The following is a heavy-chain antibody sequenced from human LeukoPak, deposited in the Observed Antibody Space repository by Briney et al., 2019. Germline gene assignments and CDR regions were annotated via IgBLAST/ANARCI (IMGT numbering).Heavy chain of an antibody. J-gene: IGHJ4*02. Sequence: PGGSLRLSCAASGFTFSSYGMHWVAQAPGKGLEWVAVIWYDGSNKYYADSVKGRFTISRDNSKNTLYLQMNSLRAEDTAVYYCARGFYYDSSGYYVYYFDYWGQGTLVTVSS. CDR1: GFTFSSYG. V-gene: IGHV3-33*01. CDR2: IWYDGSNK. D-gene: IGHD3-22*01. CDR3: ARGFYYDSSGYYVYYFDY.